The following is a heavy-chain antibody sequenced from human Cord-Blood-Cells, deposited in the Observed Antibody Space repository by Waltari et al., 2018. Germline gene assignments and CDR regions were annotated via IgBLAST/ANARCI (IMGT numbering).Heavy chain of an antibody. CDR1: GGSFSGYY. D-gene: IGHD2-2*03. Sequence: QVQLQQWGAGLLKPSETLSLTCAVYGGSFSGYYWSWIRQPPGKGLEWIGEINHSGSTNYNPSPKRRVTISVDTSKNQFSLKLSSVTAADTAVYYCARSKSGGYCSSTSCYSLDYWGQGTLVTVSS. CDR3: ARSKSGGYCSSTSCYSLDY. V-gene: IGHV4-34*01. CDR2: INHSGST. J-gene: IGHJ4*02.